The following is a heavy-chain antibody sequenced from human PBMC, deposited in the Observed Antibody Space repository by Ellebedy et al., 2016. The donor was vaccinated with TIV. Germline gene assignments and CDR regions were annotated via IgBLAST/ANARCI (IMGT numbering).Heavy chain of an antibody. J-gene: IGHJ4*02. CDR3: TGSSSWYPSADY. V-gene: IGHV3-7*01. CDR2: IKQDGSEK. Sequence: GESLKISXAASGFTFSSYSMNWVRQAPGRGLEWVANIKQDGSEKYYVDSVKGRFTISRDNAKNSLYLQMNSLRVEDTAVFYCTGSSSWYPSADYWGQGTLVTVSS. CDR1: GFTFSSYS. D-gene: IGHD6-13*01.